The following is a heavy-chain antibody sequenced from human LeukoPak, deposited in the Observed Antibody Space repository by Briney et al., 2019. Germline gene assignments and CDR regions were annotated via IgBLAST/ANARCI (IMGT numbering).Heavy chain of an antibody. CDR2: ISSSSSYI. Sequence: PGGSLRLSCAASGFTFSSYSMNWVHQAPGKGLEWVSSISSSSSYIYYADSVKGRFTISRDNAKNSLYLQMNSLRAEDTAVYYCASGYYDSSGQTAGYWGQGTLVTVSS. CDR1: GFTFSSYS. J-gene: IGHJ4*02. V-gene: IGHV3-21*01. CDR3: ASGYYDSSGQTAGY. D-gene: IGHD3-22*01.